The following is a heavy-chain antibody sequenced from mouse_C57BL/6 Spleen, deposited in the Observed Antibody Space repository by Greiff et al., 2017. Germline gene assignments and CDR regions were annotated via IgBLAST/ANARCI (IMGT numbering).Heavy chain of an antibody. J-gene: IGHJ3*01. D-gene: IGHD1-1*01. CDR3: ARGDGSRESWFAY. CDR1: GYTFTSYW. Sequence: QVQLQQPGAELVKPGASVKLSCKASGYTFTSYWMQWVKQRPGQGLEWIGEIDPSDSYTNYNQKFKGKATLTVDTSASTAYMQLSSLTSEDSAVYYCARGDGSRESWFAYWGQGTLVTVSA. V-gene: IGHV1-50*01. CDR2: IDPSDSYT.